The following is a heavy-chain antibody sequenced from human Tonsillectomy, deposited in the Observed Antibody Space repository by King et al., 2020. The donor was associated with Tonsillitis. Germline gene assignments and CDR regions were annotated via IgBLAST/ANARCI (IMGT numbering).Heavy chain of an antibody. V-gene: IGHV3-30*04. J-gene: IGHJ4*02. Sequence: VQLVESGGGVVQTGRSLRLFCAASGFTFSSYAVHWVRQAPGKGLEWVAVISYDGSNKYYADSVKGRFTISRDNSKNTLYLQMNSLRAEDTAVYSCTRNPYGDSYFDYWGQGTLVTVSS. CDR1: GFTFSSYA. D-gene: IGHD4-17*01. CDR2: ISYDGSNK. CDR3: TRNPYGDSYFDY.